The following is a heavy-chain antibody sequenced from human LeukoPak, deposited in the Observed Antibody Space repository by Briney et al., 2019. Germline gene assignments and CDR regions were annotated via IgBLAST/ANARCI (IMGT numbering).Heavy chain of an antibody. J-gene: IGHJ4*02. CDR3: AREQEDIVVVVAASGLDY. CDR1: GFTFSSYW. Sequence: QAGGSLRLSCAASGFTFSSYWMHWVRQAPGKGLVWVSRINSDGSSTSYADSVRGRFTISRDNAKNTLYLQMNSLRAEDTAVYYCAREQEDIVVVVAASGLDYWGQGTLVTVSS. V-gene: IGHV3-74*01. CDR2: INSDGSST. D-gene: IGHD2-15*01.